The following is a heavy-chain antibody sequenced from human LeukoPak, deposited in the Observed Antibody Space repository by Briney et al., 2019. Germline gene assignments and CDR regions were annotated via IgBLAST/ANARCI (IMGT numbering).Heavy chain of an antibody. D-gene: IGHD6-19*01. J-gene: IGHJ4*02. CDR2: IHYSGTT. V-gene: IGHV4-39*01. CDR1: GGSISSSSYL. Sequence: SETLSLTCTVSGGSISSSSYLWGWIRQPPGKGLERIGSIHYSGTTYYNPSLKSRVTISVDTSNNQFFLKMSSVTAADTAVYYCVSFEGSSSGWYYFDYWGQGTLVTVSS. CDR3: VSFEGSSSGWYYFDY.